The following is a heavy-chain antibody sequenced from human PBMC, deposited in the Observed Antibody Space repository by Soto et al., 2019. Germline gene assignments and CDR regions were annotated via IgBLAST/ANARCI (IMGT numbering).Heavy chain of an antibody. V-gene: IGHV3-48*03. Sequence: GGSLRLSCAASGFPFSSREMNWVRQAPGKGLEWVSYISSSGSTIYYADSVKGRFTISRDNAKNSLYLQMNSLRAEDTAVYYCARVNGRITILGVVRNYYYGMDVWGQGTTVTVSS. J-gene: IGHJ6*02. CDR3: ARVNGRITILGVVRNYYYGMDV. D-gene: IGHD3-3*01. CDR2: ISSSGSTI. CDR1: GFPFSSRE.